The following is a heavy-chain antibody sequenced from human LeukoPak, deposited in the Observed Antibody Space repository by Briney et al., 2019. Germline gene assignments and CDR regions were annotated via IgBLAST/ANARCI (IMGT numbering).Heavy chain of an antibody. CDR2: ISVNNGNT. CDR3: ARDNLYEDWFGP. D-gene: IGHD3-16*01. V-gene: IGHV1-18*01. Sequence: ASVKVSCKASGYTFTRYGVAWVRQAPGQGLEWVGWISVNNGNTRYAQKFQGRVTMTTDTSTSTVYMELRSLRSDDTAVYYCARDNLYEDWFGPWGQGTLVTVSS. J-gene: IGHJ5*02. CDR1: GYTFTRYG.